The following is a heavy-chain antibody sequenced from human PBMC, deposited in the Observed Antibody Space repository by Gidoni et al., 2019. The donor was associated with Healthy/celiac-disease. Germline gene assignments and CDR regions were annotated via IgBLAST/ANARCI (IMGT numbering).Heavy chain of an antibody. CDR1: GFTFSRSA. CDR3: ASYGLDTRYYFDY. CDR2: IRRNANSYAT. V-gene: IGHV3-73*02. Sequence: EVQLVESGGGLVPPGGSLKLSCAASGFTFSRSAMQWVRRACGKGLEWVGLIRRNANSYATAYAASVKGRFTISRDDSKNTAYLQMNSLKTEDTAVYYCASYGLDTRYYFDYWGQGTLVNVSA. D-gene: IGHD3-10*01. J-gene: IGHJ4*02.